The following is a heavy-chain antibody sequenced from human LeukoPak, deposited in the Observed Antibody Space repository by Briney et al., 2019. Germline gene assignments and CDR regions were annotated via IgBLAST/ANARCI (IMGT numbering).Heavy chain of an antibody. D-gene: IGHD3-22*01. CDR1: GGSISNYY. V-gene: IGHV4-59*06. CDR3: ARGHRNYDSSGYLRVDAFDI. Sequence: SETLSLTCTVSGGSISNYYWSWIRQHPGKGLEWIGYIYYSGSTYYNPSLKSRVTISVDTSKNQFSLKLSSVTAADTAVYYCARGHRNYDSSGYLRVDAFDIWGQGTMVTVSS. J-gene: IGHJ3*02. CDR2: IYYSGST.